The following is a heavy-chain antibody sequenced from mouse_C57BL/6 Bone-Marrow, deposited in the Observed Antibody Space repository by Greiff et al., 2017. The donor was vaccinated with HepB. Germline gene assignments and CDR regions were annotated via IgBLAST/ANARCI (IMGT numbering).Heavy chain of an antibody. CDR3: ARPSYYRAVDY. CDR1: GYTFTSYW. CDR2: IDPSDSYT. V-gene: IGHV1-69*01. J-gene: IGHJ4*01. Sequence: QVQLQQSGAELVMPGASVKLSCKASGYTFTSYWMHWVKQRPGQGLEWIGEIDPSDSYTNYNQKFKGKSTLTVYKSSSTAYMQLSSLTSEDSAVYYCARPSYYRAVDYWGQGTSVTVSS. D-gene: IGHD1-1*01.